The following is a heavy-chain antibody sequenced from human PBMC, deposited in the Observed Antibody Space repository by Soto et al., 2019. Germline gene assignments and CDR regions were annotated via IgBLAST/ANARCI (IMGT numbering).Heavy chain of an antibody. Sequence: ASVKVSCKASGYTFTSDGISWVRQAPGQGLEWMGWISAYNGNTNYAQKLQGRVTMTIDTSTSTAYMELRSLRSDDTAVYYCARERITIFGVVMVSGLNHFDYCAQGTLVPLS. CDR3: ARERITIFGVVMVSGLNHFDY. V-gene: IGHV1-18*01. J-gene: IGHJ4*02. CDR1: GYTFTSDG. D-gene: IGHD3-3*01. CDR2: ISAYNGNT.